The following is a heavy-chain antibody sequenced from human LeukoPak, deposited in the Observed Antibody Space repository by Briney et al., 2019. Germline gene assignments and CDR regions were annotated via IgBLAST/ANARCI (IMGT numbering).Heavy chain of an antibody. CDR3: ARDLRGDGYNTVFDY. CDR1: GGSISSYY. V-gene: IGHV4-59*01. D-gene: IGHD5-24*01. CDR2: IYYSGST. Sequence: PSETLSLTCTVSGGSISSYYWSWIRQPPGKGLEWIGYIYYSGSTNYNPSLKSRVTISVDTSKNQFSLKLSSVTAADTAVYYCARDLRGDGYNTVFDYWGQGTLVTVSS. J-gene: IGHJ4*02.